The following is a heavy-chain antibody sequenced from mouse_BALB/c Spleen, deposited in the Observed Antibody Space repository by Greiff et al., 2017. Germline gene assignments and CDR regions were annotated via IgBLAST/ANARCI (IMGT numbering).Heavy chain of an antibody. J-gene: IGHJ4*01. CDR3: ATGGSPYAMDY. CDR1: GFSLTNYG. CDR2: IWGDGST. Sequence: VQLQQSGPGLVAPSQSLSITCTVSGFSLTNYGVSWVRQPPGKGLEWLGVIWGDGSTNYHSALISRLTISKDNSKSQVFLKLHSLQTDDTATYYCATGGSPYAMDYWGQGTSVTVSS. V-gene: IGHV2-3*01.